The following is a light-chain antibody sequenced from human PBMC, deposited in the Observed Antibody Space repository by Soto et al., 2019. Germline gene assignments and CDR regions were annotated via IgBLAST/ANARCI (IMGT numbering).Light chain of an antibody. J-gene: IGKJ1*01. CDR1: QGISSY. V-gene: IGKV1-8*01. CDR3: QQYYSYPRT. CDR2: AAS. Sequence: AIRMTQSPSSFSASTGDRVTITCRASQGISSYLAWYQQKPGKAPKLLIYAASTLQSGVPSRFSGSGSGTDFTLTISCLQSEDFATYYFQQYYSYPRTFGQGTKVESK.